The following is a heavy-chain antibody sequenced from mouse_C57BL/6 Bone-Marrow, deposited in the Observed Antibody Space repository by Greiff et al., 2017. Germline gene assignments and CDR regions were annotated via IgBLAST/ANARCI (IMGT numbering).Heavy chain of an antibody. D-gene: IGHD1-1*02. V-gene: IGHV1-82*01. CDR2: IYPGDGDT. Sequence: QVQLQQSGPELVKPGASVKISCKASGYAFSSSWMNWVKQRPGKGLEWIGRIYPGDGDTNYNGKFKGKATLTADKSSSTAYMQLSSLTSEDSAVYFGARGGKDYAWFAYWGQGTLVTVSA. CDR1: GYAFSSSW. J-gene: IGHJ3*01. CDR3: ARGGKDYAWFAY.